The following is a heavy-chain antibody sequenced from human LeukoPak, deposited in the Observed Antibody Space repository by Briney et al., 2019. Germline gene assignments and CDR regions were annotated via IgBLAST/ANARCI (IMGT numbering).Heavy chain of an antibody. D-gene: IGHD1-26*01. CDR1: GGSISSSSYY. CDR3: ARELSTGGRHYMDV. Sequence: PSETLSLTCTVSGGSISSSSYYWGWIRQPPGKGLEWIGSIYHSGVTYYSPSLKSRVTILVDTSKNQFSLNLTSVTAADTAMYYCARELSTGGRHYMDVWGKGTTVTVSS. CDR2: IYHSGVT. J-gene: IGHJ6*03. V-gene: IGHV4-39*07.